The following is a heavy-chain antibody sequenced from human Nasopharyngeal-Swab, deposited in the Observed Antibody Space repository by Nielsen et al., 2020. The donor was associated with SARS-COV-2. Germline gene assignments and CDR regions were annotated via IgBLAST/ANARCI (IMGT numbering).Heavy chain of an antibody. J-gene: IGHJ4*02. V-gene: IGHV4-39*01. D-gene: IGHD3-9*01. CDR2: IYYSGST. Sequence: WIRQPPGKGLEWIGSIYYSGSTYYNPSLKSRVTISVDTSKNQFSLKLSSVTAADTAVYYCARLPHDILTGYFADYWGQGTLVTVSS. CDR3: ARLPHDILTGYFADY.